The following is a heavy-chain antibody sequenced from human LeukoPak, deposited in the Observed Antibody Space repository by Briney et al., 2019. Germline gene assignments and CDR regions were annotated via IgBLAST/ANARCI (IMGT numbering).Heavy chain of an antibody. CDR3: ARSVVPYYYYGMDV. CDR1: GGSFSGYY. CDR2: IYYSGST. V-gene: IGHV4-59*01. Sequence: SETLSLTCAVYGGSFSGYYWSWIRQPPGKGLEWIGYIYYSGSTNYNPSLKSRVTISVDTSKNQFSLKLSSVTAADTAVYYCARSVVPYYYYGMDVWGQGTTVTVSS. D-gene: IGHD4-23*01. J-gene: IGHJ6*02.